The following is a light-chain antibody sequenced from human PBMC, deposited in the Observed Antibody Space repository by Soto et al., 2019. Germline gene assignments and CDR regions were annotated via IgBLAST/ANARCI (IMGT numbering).Light chain of an antibody. CDR1: QRVSSTY. Sequence: EIVLTQSPGTLSLSPGERATLSCRASQRVSSTYLAWYQQKPGQAPRLLIYGASSRATGIPDRFSGSGSGTDFTLTISRLEPEDFAVYYCQQHDSSPLTFGGGTKVDIK. CDR2: GAS. CDR3: QQHDSSPLT. V-gene: IGKV3-20*01. J-gene: IGKJ4*01.